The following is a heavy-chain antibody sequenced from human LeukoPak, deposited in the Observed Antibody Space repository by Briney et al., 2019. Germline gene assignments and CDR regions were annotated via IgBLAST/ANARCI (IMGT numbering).Heavy chain of an antibody. CDR2: MNPNSGNT. V-gene: IGHV1-8*03. CDR3: ARDGYEWLRLPYYYYYMDV. J-gene: IGHJ6*03. Sequence: ASVKVSCKASGYTFTSYDINWVRQATGQGLEWMGWMNPNSGNTGYAQKFQGRVTITRDTSISTAYMELSRLRSDDTAVYYCARDGYEWLRLPYYYYYMDVWGKGTTVTVSS. CDR1: GYTFTSYD. D-gene: IGHD5-12*01.